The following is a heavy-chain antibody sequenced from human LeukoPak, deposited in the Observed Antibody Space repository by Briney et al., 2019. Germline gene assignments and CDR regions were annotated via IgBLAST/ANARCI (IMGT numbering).Heavy chain of an antibody. J-gene: IGHJ4*02. D-gene: IGHD3-22*01. CDR1: GYSISSGYY. CDR3: ARDPGYYDTSGYPAYFDY. V-gene: IGHV4-38-2*02. CDR2: IYHSGST. Sequence: SETLSLTCTVSGYSISSGYYWGWIRQPPGKGLEWIGSIYHSGSTYYNPSLKSRVTISVDTSKNQFSLKLSSVTAADTAVYYCARDPGYYDTSGYPAYFDYWGQGTLVTVSS.